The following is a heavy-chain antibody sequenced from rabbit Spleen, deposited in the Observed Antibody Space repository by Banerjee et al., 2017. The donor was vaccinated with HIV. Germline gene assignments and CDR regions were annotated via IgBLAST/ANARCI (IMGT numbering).Heavy chain of an antibody. Sequence: QSLEESGGDLVKPGASLTLTCTGSGFSFNSNYYICWVRQAPGKGLEWVACIVAGSSGKTWYANWVNGRFTISKTSSTTVTLQMTSLTAADTATYFCARWDIDDSGYHGALKLWGPGTLVTVS. D-gene: IGHD1-1*01. CDR3: ARWDIDDSGYHGALKL. V-gene: IGHV1S40*01. J-gene: IGHJ4*01. CDR1: GFSFNSNYY. CDR2: IVAGSSGKT.